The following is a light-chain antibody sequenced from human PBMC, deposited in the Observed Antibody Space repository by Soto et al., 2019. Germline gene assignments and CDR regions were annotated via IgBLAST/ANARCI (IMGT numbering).Light chain of an antibody. CDR3: SSYTSDITPYV. CDR1: SSDVGGYNY. CDR2: DVS. Sequence: HSALTQPGSVTGYPALLTTISCTRTSSDVGGYNYVSWYQQHPGKAPKLTIYDVSTRPSGVSNRFSGSKSGNTASLTISGLQAEDEADYYCSSYTSDITPYVFGAGTKVTVL. V-gene: IGLV2-14*01. J-gene: IGLJ1*01.